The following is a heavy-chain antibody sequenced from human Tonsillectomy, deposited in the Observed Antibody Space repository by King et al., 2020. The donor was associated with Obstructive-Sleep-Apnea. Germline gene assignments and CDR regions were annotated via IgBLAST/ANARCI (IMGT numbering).Heavy chain of an antibody. CDR3: ARDLSSWYVAGVASFGY. J-gene: IGHJ4*02. CDR1: GFTFSIYW. V-gene: IGHV3-7*03. D-gene: IGHD6-13*01. CDR2: IKQDGSEK. Sequence: VQLVESGGGLVQPGGSLRLSCAASGFTFSIYWMSWVRQAPGKGLECVANIKQDGSEKYYVDSVKGLVTISRDNAKNSLYLQMNSLRAEDTAVYYCARDLSSWYVAGVASFGYWGQGTLVTVSS.